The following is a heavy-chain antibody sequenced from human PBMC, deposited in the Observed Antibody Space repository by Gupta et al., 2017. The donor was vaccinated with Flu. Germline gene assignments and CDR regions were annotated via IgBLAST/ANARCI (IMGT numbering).Heavy chain of an antibody. CDR2: FYDSGST. J-gene: IGHJ5*02. Sequence: PGKALWWIENFYDSGSTSYNPYLKRRVTISVDTSRTQFSLKLSSVTAADTVVYYCARHKDSYDSSGPPGWFDPWGQGTLVTVSS. CDR3: ARHKDSYDSSGPPGWFDP. V-gene: IGHV4-39*01. D-gene: IGHD3-22*01.